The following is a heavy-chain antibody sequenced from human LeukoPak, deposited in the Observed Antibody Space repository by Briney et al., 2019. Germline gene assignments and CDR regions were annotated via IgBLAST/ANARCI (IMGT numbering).Heavy chain of an antibody. V-gene: IGHV3-49*05. J-gene: IGHJ4*02. Sequence: KTGGSLRLSCTASGFTFGGFAMSWFRQAPGRGLEWVGFIRSKTYGETTEYAASVKGRFTISRDDSKSIAYLQMNSLKTEDTAVYFCTSFCGGDCFSTASYWGQGTLVTVSS. CDR3: TSFCGGDCFSTASY. CDR2: IRSKTYGETT. D-gene: IGHD2-21*02. CDR1: GFTFGGFA.